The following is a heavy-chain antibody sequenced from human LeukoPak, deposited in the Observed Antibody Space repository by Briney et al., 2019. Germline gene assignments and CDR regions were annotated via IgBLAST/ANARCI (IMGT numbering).Heavy chain of an antibody. Sequence: ASVKVSCKASGYTFTSYGIIWVRQAPGQGLEWMGWISTYNGNTNYAQKLQGRVTMTTDTSTSTAYMELRSLRSDDTAVYYCARRLWYGGNSHSDYWGRGTLVTVSS. V-gene: IGHV1-18*01. D-gene: IGHD4-23*01. CDR3: ARRLWYGGNSHSDY. CDR1: GYTFTSYG. CDR2: ISTYNGNT. J-gene: IGHJ4*02.